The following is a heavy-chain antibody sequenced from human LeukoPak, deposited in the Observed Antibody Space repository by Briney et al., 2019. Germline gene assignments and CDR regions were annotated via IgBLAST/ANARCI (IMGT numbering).Heavy chain of an antibody. J-gene: IGHJ4*02. Sequence: PSETLSLTCTVSGGSISSSSYYWGWIRQPPGKGLEWIGSIYYSGSTYYNPSLKSRVTISVDTSKNQFSLKLSSVTAADTAVYYCARIVIAAQYYFDYWGQGTLVTVSS. CDR3: ARIVIAAQYYFDY. CDR1: GGSISSSSYY. V-gene: IGHV4-39*07. CDR2: IYYSGST. D-gene: IGHD2-2*01.